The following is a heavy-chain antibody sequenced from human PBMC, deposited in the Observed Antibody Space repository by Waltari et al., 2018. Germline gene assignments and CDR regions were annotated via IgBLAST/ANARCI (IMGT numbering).Heavy chain of an antibody. CDR1: GFFINSNYY. J-gene: IGHJ5*02. CDR3: ARGGYFGFWSGLTTPARNWFDP. CDR2: CYHTGNT. Sequence: QVHLQESGPGLVKPSETLSLTCSVSGFFINSNYYWGWIRQPPGRGLEWIGRCYHTGNTFYDASLKSRVSISADTSENQLSLELTSVTAADTAVYYCARGGYFGFWSGLTTPARNWFDPWGQGILVTVSS. D-gene: IGHD3-3*01. V-gene: IGHV4-38-2*02.